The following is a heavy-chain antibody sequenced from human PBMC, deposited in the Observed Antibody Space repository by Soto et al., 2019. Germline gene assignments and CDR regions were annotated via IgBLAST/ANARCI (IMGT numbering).Heavy chain of an antibody. J-gene: IGHJ5*02. V-gene: IGHV4-31*03. D-gene: IGHD6-6*01. CDR1: VGSISSGGYY. CDR2: IYYSGST. Sequence: SETLSLTCTVSVGSISSGGYYWSWIRQHPGKGLEWIGYIYYSGSTYYNPSLKSRVTISVDTSKNQFSLKLSSVTAADTAVYYCARATDSSSSVKDWFDPWGQGTLVTVSS. CDR3: ARATDSSSSVKDWFDP.